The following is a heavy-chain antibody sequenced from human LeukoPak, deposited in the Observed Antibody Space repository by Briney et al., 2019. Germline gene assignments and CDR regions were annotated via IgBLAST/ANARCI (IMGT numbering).Heavy chain of an antibody. CDR1: GFTFSSYA. CDR2: ISYDGSNK. D-gene: IGHD5-12*01. Sequence: GRTLRLSCAASGFTFSSYAMHWVRQAPGKGLEWVAVISYDGSNKYYADSVKGRFTISRDNSKNTLYLRMNSLRAEDTAVYYCARDRGSGYDCFDYWGQGTLVTVSS. CDR3: ARDRGSGYDCFDY. V-gene: IGHV3-30-3*01. J-gene: IGHJ4*02.